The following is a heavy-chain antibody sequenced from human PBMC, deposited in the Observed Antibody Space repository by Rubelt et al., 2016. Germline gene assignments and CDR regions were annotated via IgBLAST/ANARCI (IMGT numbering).Heavy chain of an antibody. Sequence: SRGGLVQPGGSLRVSCAASGFTLSSYSMNWVRQAPGKGLEWVSGLSGSGGSTSYADPVKGRFTISRDNSKNTLSLQMNSLRAEDTAVYYCVKELGHYFGLDVWGQGTTVSVAS. D-gene: IGHD7-27*01. V-gene: IGHV3-23*01. CDR1: GFTLSSYS. CDR2: LSGSGGST. J-gene: IGHJ6*02. CDR3: VKELGHYFGLDV.